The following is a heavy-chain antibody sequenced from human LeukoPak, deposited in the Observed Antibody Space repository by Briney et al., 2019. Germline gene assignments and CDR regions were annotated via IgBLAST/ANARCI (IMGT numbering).Heavy chain of an antibody. J-gene: IGHJ5*02. CDR2: IYQSGST. D-gene: IGHD6-13*01. V-gene: IGHV4-38-2*02. CDR3: ARTGVSIAAAGKFDP. CDR1: GYSISSDYY. Sequence: SETLSLTCTVSGYSISSDYYWGWIRQPPGKGLEWIGSIYQSGSTFYNPSLNSRVTISVDTSKNQFSLKLSSVTAADTAVYYCARTGVSIAAAGKFDPWGQGTLVTVSS.